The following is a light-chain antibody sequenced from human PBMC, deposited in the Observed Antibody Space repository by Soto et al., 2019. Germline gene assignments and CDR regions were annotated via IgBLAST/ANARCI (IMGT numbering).Light chain of an antibody. V-gene: IGKV1-5*01. Sequence: DMQMTQSPSIRSAWGVDVGTSAFLASQTVNNWLAWYQQKPGKAPKLLIYDVSSLESGVPSRFSGSGSGTEFTLTISSLQPDDFATFYCQQYSTYSGTFGGGTKVDIK. CDR2: DVS. CDR3: QQYSTYSGT. CDR1: QTVNNW. J-gene: IGKJ4*01.